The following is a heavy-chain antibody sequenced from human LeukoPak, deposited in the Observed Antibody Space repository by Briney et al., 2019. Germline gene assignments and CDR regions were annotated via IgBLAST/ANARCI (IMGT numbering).Heavy chain of an antibody. CDR2: ISYDGSNK. Sequence: GRSLRLSCAASGFTFSSYGMHWVRQAPGKGLEWVAVISYDGSNKYYADSVKGRFTISRDNSKNTLYLQMNSLRAEDTAVYYCAKGQQWLVWWFDPWGQGTPVTVSS. D-gene: IGHD6-19*01. V-gene: IGHV3-30*18. CDR1: GFTFSSYG. CDR3: AKGQQWLVWWFDP. J-gene: IGHJ5*02.